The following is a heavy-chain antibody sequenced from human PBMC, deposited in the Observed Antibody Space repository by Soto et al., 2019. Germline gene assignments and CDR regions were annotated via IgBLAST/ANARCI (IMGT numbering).Heavy chain of an antibody. J-gene: IGHJ4*02. V-gene: IGHV3-48*01. Sequence: EVQLVESGGGLVQPGGSLRLSCVASGFTFSSYSMNWVRQAPGKGLEWVSYISSSSSTIYYADSVKGRFTISRDNAKNSLYLQMNSLRAEDTAVYYCARDPGYCSSTSCYDYYFDYWGQGTLVTVSS. CDR3: ARDPGYCSSTSCYDYYFDY. CDR1: GFTFSSYS. CDR2: ISSSSSTI. D-gene: IGHD2-2*01.